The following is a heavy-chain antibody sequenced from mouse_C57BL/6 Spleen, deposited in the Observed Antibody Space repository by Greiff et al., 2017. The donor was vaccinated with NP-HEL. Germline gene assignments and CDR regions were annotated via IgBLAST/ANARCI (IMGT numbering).Heavy chain of an antibody. CDR2: IDPSDSYT. J-gene: IGHJ4*01. CDR3: ARYGNYLYYYAMDY. V-gene: IGHV1-59*01. Sequence: QVQLKQPGAELVRPGTSVKLSCKASGYTFTSYWMHWVKQRPGQGLEWIGVIDPSDSYTNYNQKFKGKATLTVDTSSSTAYMQLSSLTSEDSAVYYCARYGNYLYYYAMDYWGQGTSVTVSS. CDR1: GYTFTSYW. D-gene: IGHD2-1*01.